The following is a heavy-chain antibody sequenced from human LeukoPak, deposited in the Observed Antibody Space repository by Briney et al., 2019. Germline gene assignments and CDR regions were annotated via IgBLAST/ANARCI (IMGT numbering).Heavy chain of an antibody. CDR2: ISAYNGNT. V-gene: IGHV1-18*01. D-gene: IGHD2-15*01. CDR1: GSTFTSYG. Sequence: ASVKVSCKASGSTFTSYGISWVRQAPGQGLEWMGWISAYNGNTNYAQKLQGRVTMTTDTSTSTAYMELRSLRSDDTAVYYCARDLGIVVVVPRYGMDVWGQGTTVTVSS. CDR3: ARDLGIVVVVPRYGMDV. J-gene: IGHJ6*02.